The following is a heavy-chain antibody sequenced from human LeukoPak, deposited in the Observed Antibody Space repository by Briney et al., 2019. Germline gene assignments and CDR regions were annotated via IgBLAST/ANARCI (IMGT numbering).Heavy chain of an antibody. CDR1: GFTFDDYA. CDR2: ISWNSGSI. Sequence: GRSLRLSCAASGFTFDDYAMHWVRQAPGKGLEWVSGISWNSGSIGYADSVKGRFTISRDNAKNSLYLQMNSLRAEDTALYYCAKDRGSIATTPWFDPWGQGTLVTVSS. D-gene: IGHD4-11*01. J-gene: IGHJ5*02. CDR3: AKDRGSIATTPWFDP. V-gene: IGHV3-9*01.